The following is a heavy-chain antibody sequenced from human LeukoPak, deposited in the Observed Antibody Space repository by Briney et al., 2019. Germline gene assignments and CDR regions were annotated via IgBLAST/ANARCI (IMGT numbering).Heavy chain of an antibody. CDR1: GFTFSSYA. J-gene: IGHJ4*02. D-gene: IGHD3-22*01. CDR3: ARDYYYYDSSGYPPDY. Sequence: GGSLRLSCAASGFTFSSYAMSWVRQAPGKGLEWVSAISGSGGSTYYADSVKGRFTISRDNSKNTLYLQMNSLRAEDTAVYYCARDYYYYDSSGYPPDYWGQGTLVTVSS. CDR2: ISGSGGST. V-gene: IGHV3-23*01.